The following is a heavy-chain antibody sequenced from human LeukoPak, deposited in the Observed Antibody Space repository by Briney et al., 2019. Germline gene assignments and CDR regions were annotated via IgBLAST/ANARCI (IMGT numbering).Heavy chain of an antibody. J-gene: IGHJ4*02. CDR1: GGSISSYY. CDR2: IYTSGST. D-gene: IGHD2-21*01. Sequence: PSETLSLTCTVSGGSISSYYWSWIRQPPGKGLEWIGYIYTSGSTNYNPSLKSRVTIPVDTSKNQFSLKLSSVTAADTAVYYCARFRNGYSDYWGQGTLVTVSS. V-gene: IGHV4-4*09. CDR3: ARFRNGYSDY.